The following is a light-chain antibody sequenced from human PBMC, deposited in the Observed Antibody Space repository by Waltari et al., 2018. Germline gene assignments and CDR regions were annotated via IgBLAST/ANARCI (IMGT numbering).Light chain of an antibody. CDR2: DAS. Sequence: ETVLTQSPATLSLSPGERAPLSCRASQSVSTFIAWYQQKPGQAPRLLIYDASNRATGIPARFSGSGSGTDFTLTISSLDPEDFAVYFCQQRSNWPLTFGGGTKVEIK. CDR1: QSVSTF. J-gene: IGKJ4*01. V-gene: IGKV3-11*01. CDR3: QQRSNWPLT.